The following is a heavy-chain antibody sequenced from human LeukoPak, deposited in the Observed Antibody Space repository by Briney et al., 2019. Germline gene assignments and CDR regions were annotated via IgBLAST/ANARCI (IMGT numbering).Heavy chain of an antibody. V-gene: IGHV3-7*03. CDR3: TRTVNSASDF. CDR1: GFTFTSYS. D-gene: IGHD4-23*01. Sequence: GGSLRLSCAASGFTFTSYSMNWVRQAPGKGLEWVATINQNGGVKYYVDSVKGRFTISRDNAKTSLFLQMNSLRIDDTAMYYCTRTVNSASDFWGQGTLVTVSS. J-gene: IGHJ4*02. CDR2: INQNGGVK.